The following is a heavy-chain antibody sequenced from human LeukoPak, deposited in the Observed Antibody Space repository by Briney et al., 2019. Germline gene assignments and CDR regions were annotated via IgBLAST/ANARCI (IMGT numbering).Heavy chain of an antibody. CDR3: ARGSSSWQKLGNDAFDI. CDR1: GGTFSSYA. Sequence: ASVKASCKASGGTFSSYAISWVRQAPGQGLEWMGIINPSGGSTSYAQKFQGRVTMTRDTSTSTVYMELSSLRSEDTAVYYCARGSSSWQKLGNDAFDIWGQGTMVTVSS. J-gene: IGHJ3*02. CDR2: INPSGGST. V-gene: IGHV1-46*01. D-gene: IGHD6-13*01.